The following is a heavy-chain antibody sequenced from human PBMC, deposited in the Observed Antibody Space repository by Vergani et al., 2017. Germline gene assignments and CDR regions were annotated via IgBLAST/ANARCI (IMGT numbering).Heavy chain of an antibody. CDR3: ARDSYGGAQLD. J-gene: IGHJ4*02. V-gene: IGHV3-21*01. D-gene: IGHD1-1*01. Sequence: EVQLVESGGGLVKPGGSLRLSCAASGFTFSSYSMHWVRQAPGKGLEWVSSISSSSSYIYYADSVKGRFTISRDNAKNSLYLQMNSLGAEDTAVYYCARDSYGGAQLDWGQGTLVTVSS. CDR2: ISSSSSYI. CDR1: GFTFSSYS.